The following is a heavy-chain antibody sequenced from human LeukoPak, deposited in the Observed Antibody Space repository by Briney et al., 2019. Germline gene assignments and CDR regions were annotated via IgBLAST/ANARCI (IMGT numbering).Heavy chain of an antibody. CDR2: IYYSGST. J-gene: IGHJ6*02. CDR1: GGSVCSGTFY. D-gene: IGHD3-9*01. Sequence: SETLSLTCTVSGGSVCSGTFYWSWIRQPPGKGLEWIVYIYYSGSTNYNPSLKSRVTISVNMSTNQFSLKLISVTAADTAVYYCARQPQYYDILTGGYYHNGMDVWGQGTTVTVSS. CDR3: ARQPQYYDILTGGYYHNGMDV. V-gene: IGHV4-61*01.